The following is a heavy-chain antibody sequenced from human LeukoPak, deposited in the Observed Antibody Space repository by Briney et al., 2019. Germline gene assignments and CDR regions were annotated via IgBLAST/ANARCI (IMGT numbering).Heavy chain of an antibody. CDR3: ARGMTTVTTLWVDGMDV. D-gene: IGHD4-17*01. Sequence: GRSLRLSCAASGFTFSSYGMHWVRQAPGKGLEWVAVIWYDGSNKYYADSVKGRFTISRDNSKNTLYLQMNSLRAEDTAVYYCARGMTTVTTLWVDGMDVCGKGATVTVSS. J-gene: IGHJ6*04. CDR2: IWYDGSNK. V-gene: IGHV3-33*01. CDR1: GFTFSSYG.